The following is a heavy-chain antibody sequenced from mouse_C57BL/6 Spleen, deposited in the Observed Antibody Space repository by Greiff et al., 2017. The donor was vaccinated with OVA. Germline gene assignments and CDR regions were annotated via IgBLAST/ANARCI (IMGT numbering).Heavy chain of an antibody. D-gene: IGHD1-1*01. CDR2: ISSGSSTI. Sequence: EVMLVESGGGLVKPGGSLKLSCAASGFTFSDYGMHWVRQAPEKGLEWVAYISSGSSTIYYAATVKGRFTISRDNAKNTLFLQMTSLRSEDTAMYYCARRITTVVATDAMDYWGQGTSVTVSS. CDR3: ARRITTVVATDAMDY. V-gene: IGHV5-17*01. J-gene: IGHJ4*01. CDR1: GFTFSDYG.